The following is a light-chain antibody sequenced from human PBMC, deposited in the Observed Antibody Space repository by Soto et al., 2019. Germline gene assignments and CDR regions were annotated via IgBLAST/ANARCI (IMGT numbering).Light chain of an antibody. CDR1: QGIANW. V-gene: IGKV1-12*01. J-gene: IGKJ4*01. CDR2: GAF. CDR3: QQANSFPLT. Sequence: DIQMTQSPSSVSASVGDRVTITCRASQGIANWLAWYQQKPGKAPKLLIYGAFSLQSGVPSRFSGSGSGTDFPLTISSLQPEDVATYFCQQANSFPLTFAGGTKVEIK.